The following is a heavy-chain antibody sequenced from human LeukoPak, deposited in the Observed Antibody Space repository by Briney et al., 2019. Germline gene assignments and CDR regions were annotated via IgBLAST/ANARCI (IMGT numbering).Heavy chain of an antibody. CDR1: GYSITRGSY. Sequence: PSETLSLTCTVSGYSITRGSYWGWIRQPPGKGLEWIGSIYHSGSTYYNPSLKSRVTISVDTSKNQFSLKVSSVTAADTAVYYCARVKASYYAPNYHYMDVWGKGTTVTVSS. CDR3: ARVKASYYAPNYHYMDV. V-gene: IGHV4-38-2*02. CDR2: IYHSGST. D-gene: IGHD3-10*01. J-gene: IGHJ6*03.